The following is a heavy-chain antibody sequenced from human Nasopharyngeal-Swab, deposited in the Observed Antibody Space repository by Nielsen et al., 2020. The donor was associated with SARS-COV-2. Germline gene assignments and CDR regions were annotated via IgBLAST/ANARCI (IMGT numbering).Heavy chain of an antibody. CDR1: GFTFSSYA. D-gene: IGHD1-26*01. J-gene: IGHJ4*02. Sequence: GESLKISCAASGFTFSSYAMHWVRQAPGKGLEWVAVISYDGSNKYYADSVKGRFTISRDNSKNTMYLQMNSLRAEDMAVYYCARTGGSYFDYWGQGTLVTVSS. CDR2: ISYDGSNK. CDR3: ARTGGSYFDY. V-gene: IGHV3-30-3*01.